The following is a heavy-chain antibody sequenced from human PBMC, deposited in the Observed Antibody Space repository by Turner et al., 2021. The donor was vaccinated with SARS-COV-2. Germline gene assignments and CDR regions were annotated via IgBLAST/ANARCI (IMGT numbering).Heavy chain of an antibody. Sequence: EVQLVESGGGLVKPGGSLRLYCAASGFTFSSYWMSWVRKAPGKGLEWVANIKQDGREKYYVDSVKGRFTISRDNAKNSLYLQMNSLRAEDTAVYYCARERIAVGGYFDYWGQGTLVTVSS. CDR1: GFTFSSYW. D-gene: IGHD6-19*01. J-gene: IGHJ4*02. V-gene: IGHV3-7*01. CDR3: ARERIAVGGYFDY. CDR2: IKQDGREK.